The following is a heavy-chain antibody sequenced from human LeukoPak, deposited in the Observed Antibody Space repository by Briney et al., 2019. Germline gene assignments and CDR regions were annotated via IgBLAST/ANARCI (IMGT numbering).Heavy chain of an antibody. J-gene: IGHJ6*03. D-gene: IGHD6-19*01. CDR1: GYTFTGYY. CDR2: INPNSGGT. Sequence: ASVKVSCKASGYTFTGYYMHWVRQAPGQGLEWMGWINPNSGGTNYAQKFQGRVTMTRDTSISTAYMELSRLRSDDTAVYYCAKGSGIAVAVSYYYMDVWGKGTTVTVSS. CDR3: AKGSGIAVAVSYYYMDV. V-gene: IGHV1-2*02.